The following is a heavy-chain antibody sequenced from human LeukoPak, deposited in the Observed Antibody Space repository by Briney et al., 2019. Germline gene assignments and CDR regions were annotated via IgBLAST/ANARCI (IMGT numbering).Heavy chain of an antibody. CDR3: AKVGVAGGYYWFHP. J-gene: IGHJ5*02. CDR2: ITGSGGYT. Sequence: GGSLRLSCVASGFTFSSYSVRWVRQAPGKGLEWVSAITGSGGYTYYADSVKGRFTISRDNSKNTLYLQMNSLRAEDTAIYYCAKVGVAGGYYWFHPWGQGTLVAVSS. V-gene: IGHV3-23*01. CDR1: GFTFSSYS. D-gene: IGHD6-19*01.